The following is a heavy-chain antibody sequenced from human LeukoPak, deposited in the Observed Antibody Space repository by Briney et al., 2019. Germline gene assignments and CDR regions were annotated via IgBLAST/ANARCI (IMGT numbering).Heavy chain of an antibody. Sequence: ASVKVSCKASGYTFTSYGISRVRQAPGQGLEWMGWISAYNGNTNYAQKLQGRVTMTTDTSTSTAYMELRSLRSDDTAVYYCARAGSDDFWSGPRSYNWFDPWGQGTLVTVSS. V-gene: IGHV1-18*01. CDR2: ISAYNGNT. CDR3: ARAGSDDFWSGPRSYNWFDP. J-gene: IGHJ5*02. D-gene: IGHD3-3*01. CDR1: GYTFTSYG.